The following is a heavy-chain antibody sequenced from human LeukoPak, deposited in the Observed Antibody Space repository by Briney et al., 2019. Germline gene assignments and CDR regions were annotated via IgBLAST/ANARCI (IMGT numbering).Heavy chain of an antibody. J-gene: IGHJ3*02. CDR2: IYYSGST. V-gene: IGHV4-39*01. Sequence: SETLSLTCTVSGGSISSSSYYWGWIRQPPGKGLEWIGSIYYSGSTYYNPSLKSRVTISVDTSKNQFSLKLSSVTAADTAVYYCARHLPGEVLLWFGEYINHSAMPDAFDIWGQGTMVTVSS. D-gene: IGHD3-10*01. CDR3: ARHLPGEVLLWFGEYINHSAMPDAFDI. CDR1: GGSISSSSYY.